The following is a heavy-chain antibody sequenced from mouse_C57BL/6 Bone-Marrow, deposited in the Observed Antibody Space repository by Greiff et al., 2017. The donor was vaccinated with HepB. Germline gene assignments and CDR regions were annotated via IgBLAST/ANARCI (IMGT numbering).Heavy chain of an antibody. J-gene: IGHJ2*01. Sequence: QVQLQQPGAELVKPGASVKLSCKASGYTFTSYWMQWVKQRPGQGLEWIGEIDPSDSYTNYNQKFKGKATLTVDKSSSTAYMQLSSLTSEDSAVYYCARLPGDYWGQGTTLTVSS. V-gene: IGHV1-50*01. CDR3: ARLPGDY. CDR1: GYTFTSYW. CDR2: IDPSDSYT. D-gene: IGHD5-5*01.